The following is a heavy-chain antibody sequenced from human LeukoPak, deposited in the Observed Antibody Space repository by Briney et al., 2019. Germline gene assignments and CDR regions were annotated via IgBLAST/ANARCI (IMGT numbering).Heavy chain of an antibody. Sequence: GGSLRLSCAASGFTFSSYAMSWVRQAPGKGLEWVSAISGSGGSTYYADSVKGRFTISRDNSKNTLYLQMNSLRAEDTAVYYCAKDAEALHYYGSGSSFDYWGQGTLVTVSS. D-gene: IGHD3-10*01. CDR3: AKDAEALHYYGSGSSFDY. CDR2: ISGSGGST. CDR1: GFTFSSYA. J-gene: IGHJ4*02. V-gene: IGHV3-23*01.